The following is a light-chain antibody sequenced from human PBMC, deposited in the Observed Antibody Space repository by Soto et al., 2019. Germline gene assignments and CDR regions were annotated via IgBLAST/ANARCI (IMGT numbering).Light chain of an antibody. V-gene: IGLV2-11*01. J-gene: IGLJ3*02. Sequence: QSALTQPRSVSGSPGQSVTISCTGTSSDVGGYNYVSWYQQHPGKAPKPMIYDVTERPSGVPYRFSGSKSGNTASLTISGLQAEDEADYYCCSYAGNYVVFGGGTKLTVL. CDR2: DVT. CDR1: SSDVGGYNY. CDR3: CSYAGNYVV.